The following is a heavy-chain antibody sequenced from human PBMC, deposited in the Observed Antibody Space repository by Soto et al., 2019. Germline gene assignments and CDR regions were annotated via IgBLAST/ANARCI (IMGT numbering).Heavy chain of an antibody. CDR2: IYYSGST. V-gene: IGHV4-30-4*01. CDR1: GGSISSGDYY. Sequence: QVQLQESGPGLVKPSQTLSLTCTVSGGSISSGDYYWSWIRQPPGKGLEWIGYIYYSGSTYYNPSLRSRVTISVDSSKNQFSLKLSSVTAADTAVYYCARAGILRYFDWLLGNWYFDLWGRGTLVTVSS. CDR3: ARAGILRYFDWLLGNWYFDL. J-gene: IGHJ2*01. D-gene: IGHD3-9*01.